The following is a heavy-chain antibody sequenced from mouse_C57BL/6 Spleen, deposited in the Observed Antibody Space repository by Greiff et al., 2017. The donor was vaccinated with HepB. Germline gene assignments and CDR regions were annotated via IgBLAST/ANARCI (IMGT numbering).Heavy chain of an antibody. V-gene: IGHV1-54*01. Sequence: QVQLKQSGAELVRPGTSVKVSCKASGYAFTNYLIEWVKQRPGQGLEWIGVINPGSGGTNYNEKFKGKATLTADKSSSTAYMQLSSLTSEDSAVYFCARWGYSNDYWGQGTTLTVSS. J-gene: IGHJ2*01. CDR1: GYAFTNYL. CDR2: INPGSGGT. D-gene: IGHD2-5*01. CDR3: ARWGYSNDY.